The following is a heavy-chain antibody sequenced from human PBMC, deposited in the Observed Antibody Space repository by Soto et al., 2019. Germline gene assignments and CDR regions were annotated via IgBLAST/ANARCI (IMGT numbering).Heavy chain of an antibody. D-gene: IGHD3-22*01. CDR3: AKQISYYCDSSGYSNDAFDI. V-gene: IGHV3-23*01. Sequence: GSLRLSCAASGFAFSSYDMSWVRQAPGKGLEWVSGISDSGGSTYYADSVKGRFTISRDNSKNTLYLQMNSLRAEDTAVYYCAKQISYYCDSSGYSNDAFDIWGQGTMVTVSS. CDR2: ISDSGGST. CDR1: GFAFSSYD. J-gene: IGHJ3*02.